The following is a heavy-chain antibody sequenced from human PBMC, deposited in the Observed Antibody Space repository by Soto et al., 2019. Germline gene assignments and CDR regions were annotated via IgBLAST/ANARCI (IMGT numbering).Heavy chain of an antibody. CDR1: GFSLSNARMG. J-gene: IGHJ4*02. Sequence: ESGPTLVNPTETLTLTCTVSGFSLSNARMGVSWIRQPPGKALEWLAHIFSNDEKSYSTSLKSRLTISKDTSKSQVVLTMTNMDPVDTATYYCARIPNRPRRQYYFDYWGQGTLVTVSS. CDR3: ARIPNRPRRQYYFDY. V-gene: IGHV2-26*01. CDR2: IFSNDEK. D-gene: IGHD6-6*01.